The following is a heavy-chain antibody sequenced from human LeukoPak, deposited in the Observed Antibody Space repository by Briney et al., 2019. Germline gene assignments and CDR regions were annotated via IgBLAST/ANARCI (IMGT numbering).Heavy chain of an antibody. Sequence: GASVKVSCKASGYTFTSYDINWVRQATGQGLEWMGGIIPIFGTANYAQKFQGRVTITADKSTSTAYMELSSLRSEDTAVYYCARVADSSGWYGSLRQNGEDYWGQGTLVTVSS. J-gene: IGHJ4*02. CDR1: GYTFTSYD. CDR3: ARVADSSGWYGSLRQNGEDY. CDR2: IIPIFGTA. D-gene: IGHD6-19*01. V-gene: IGHV1-69*06.